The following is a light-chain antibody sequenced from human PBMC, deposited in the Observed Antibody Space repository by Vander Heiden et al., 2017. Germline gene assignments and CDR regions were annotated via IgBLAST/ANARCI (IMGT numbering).Light chain of an antibody. CDR3: SSDTSSSTYV. CDR1: SSDVGGNNY. Sequence: QSALTQPASVSRSPGQSLTISCTRTSSDVGGNNYVSWYQQHPGKAPKLMIYEVSNRPSGVSNRFSGSKSGNTASLTISGLQAEDEADYYCSSDTSSSTYVFGTGTKVTVL. J-gene: IGLJ1*01. V-gene: IGLV2-14*01. CDR2: EVS.